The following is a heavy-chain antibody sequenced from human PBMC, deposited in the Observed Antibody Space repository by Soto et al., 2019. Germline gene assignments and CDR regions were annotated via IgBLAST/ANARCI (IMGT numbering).Heavy chain of an antibody. V-gene: IGHV3-23*01. CDR2: ISGSGGST. CDR1: GFTFSSYA. Sequence: LRLSCAASGFTFSSYAMSWVRQAPGKGLEWVSAISGSGGSTYYADSVKGRFTISRDNSKNTLYLQMNSLRAEDTAVYYCAKDPSYYDSSGYYLVQSYWGQGTLVTVSS. CDR3: AKDPSYYDSSGYYLVQSY. D-gene: IGHD3-22*01. J-gene: IGHJ4*02.